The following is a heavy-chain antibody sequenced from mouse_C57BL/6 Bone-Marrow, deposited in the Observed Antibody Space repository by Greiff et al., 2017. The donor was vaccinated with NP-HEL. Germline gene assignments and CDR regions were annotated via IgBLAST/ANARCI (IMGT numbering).Heavy chain of an antibody. CDR3: ARSHGSSYVCDY. Sequence: EVMLVESGGGGGKPGGSLKLSCAASGFTFSDYGMHWVRQAPEKGLEWVAYIRSGSSTIYYADTVKGRFTISRDNAKNTLFLQMTSLRAEDTAMYYCARSHGSSYVCDYWGQGTTLTVSS. V-gene: IGHV5-17*01. CDR2: IRSGSSTI. D-gene: IGHD1-1*01. J-gene: IGHJ2*01. CDR1: GFTFSDYG.